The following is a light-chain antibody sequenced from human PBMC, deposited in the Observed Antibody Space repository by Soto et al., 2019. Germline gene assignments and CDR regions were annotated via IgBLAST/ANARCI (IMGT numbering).Light chain of an antibody. CDR3: QQRSKWPPT. V-gene: IGKV3-11*01. CDR2: DAS. CDR1: QSVSSY. Sequence: EIVLTQSPATLSLSPGERATLSCRASQSVSSYLAWYQQKPGQAPRLLIYDASNRATGIPARFSGGGSGTDFTLTISSLDPEDFAVYYCQQRSKWPPTFGQGTKVEIK. J-gene: IGKJ1*01.